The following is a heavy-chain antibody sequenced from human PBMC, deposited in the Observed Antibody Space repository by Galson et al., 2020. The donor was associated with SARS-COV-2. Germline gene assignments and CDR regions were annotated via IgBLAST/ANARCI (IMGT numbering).Heavy chain of an antibody. CDR2: ISYDGSNK. D-gene: IGHD5-18*01. V-gene: IGHV3-30-3*01. CDR3: VRPKRGYSYDLFDY. Sequence: GGSLRLSCAASGFTFSSYAMHWVRQAPGKGLEWVAVISYDGSNKYYADSVKGRFTISRDNSKNTLYLQMNSLRAEDTAVYYCVRPKRGYSYDLFDYWGQGTLVTVSS. CDR1: GFTFSSYA. J-gene: IGHJ4*02.